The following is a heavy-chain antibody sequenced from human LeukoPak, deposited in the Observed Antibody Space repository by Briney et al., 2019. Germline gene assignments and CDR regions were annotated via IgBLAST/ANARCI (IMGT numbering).Heavy chain of an antibody. V-gene: IGHV1-18*01. CDR3: AILTGYSKVDY. Sequence: ASVKVSCEASGYTFTSYGISGVRQAPGQGLEWMGWISAYHGNTNSAQKLQGRVTMTSDTSTSTAYMELRSVRSDDTDVYYCAILTGYSKVDYWGQGTLVTVSS. CDR1: GYTFTSYG. J-gene: IGHJ4*02. D-gene: IGHD3-9*01. CDR2: ISAYHGNT.